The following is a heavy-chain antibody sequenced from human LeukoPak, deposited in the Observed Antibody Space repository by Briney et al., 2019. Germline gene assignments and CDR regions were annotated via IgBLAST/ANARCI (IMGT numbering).Heavy chain of an antibody. V-gene: IGHV1-69*05. J-gene: IGHJ5*02. D-gene: IGHD3-22*01. CDR3: ARNVYDIASPYNWLDP. CDR2: IIPIFGTA. Sequence: GSSVKVSCKASGGTFSSYAISWVRQAPGQGLEWMGGIIPIFGTANYAQKFQGRVTITTDESTSTAYMELSSLRSEDTAVYYCARNVYDIASPYNWLDPWGQGTLVTVSS. CDR1: GGTFSSYA.